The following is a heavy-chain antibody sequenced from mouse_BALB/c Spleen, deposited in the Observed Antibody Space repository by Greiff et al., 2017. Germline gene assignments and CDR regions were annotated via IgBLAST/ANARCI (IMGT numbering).Heavy chain of an antibody. J-gene: IGHJ3*01. CDR1: GFSLTSYD. CDR3: VGRRSY. Sequence: VKLVESGPGLVAPSQSLSITCTVSGFSLTSYDISWIRQPPGKGLEWLGVIWTGGGTNYNSAFMSRLSISKDNSKSQVFLKMNSLQTDDTAIYYCVGRRSYWGQGTLVTVSA. V-gene: IGHV2-9-2*01. CDR2: IWTGGGT.